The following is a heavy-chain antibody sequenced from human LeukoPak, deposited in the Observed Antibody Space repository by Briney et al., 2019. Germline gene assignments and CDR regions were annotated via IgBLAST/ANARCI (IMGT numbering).Heavy chain of an antibody. CDR1: GFTFSSYA. CDR2: ISYDGSNK. Sequence: GWSLRLSCAASGFTFSSYAMHGVRQAPGKGLEGVAVISYDGSNKYYVDSVKGRFTISRDNSKNTLYLQMNSLRAEDTAVYYCARDLDYWGQGTLVTVSS. CDR3: ARDLDY. V-gene: IGHV3-30-3*01. J-gene: IGHJ4*02.